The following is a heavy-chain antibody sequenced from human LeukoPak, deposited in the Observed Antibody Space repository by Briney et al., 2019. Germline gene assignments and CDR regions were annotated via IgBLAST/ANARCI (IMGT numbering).Heavy chain of an antibody. CDR3: ARTKPLDPFDF. CDR1: GGAISSYY. CDR2: IYYSGNT. Sequence: SETLSLTCTVSGGAISSYYWSWIRQPPGKGLEWIGYIYYSGNTYYNPSLKSRVTISVDTSKNQFSLKVNSVTAADTAVYYCARTKPLDPFDFWGQGTLVTVSS. V-gene: IGHV4-59*01. J-gene: IGHJ3*01.